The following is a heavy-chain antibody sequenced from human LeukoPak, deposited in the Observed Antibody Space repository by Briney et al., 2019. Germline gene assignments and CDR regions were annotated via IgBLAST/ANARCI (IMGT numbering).Heavy chain of an antibody. Sequence: SETLSLTCTVSGGSISSSSYYWGWIRQPPGKGPEWIGSIYYSGSTYYNPSLKSRVTISVDTSKNQFSLKLSSVTAADTAVYYCASLLWFGELSPVNWFDPWGQGTLVTVSS. V-gene: IGHV4-39*01. CDR1: GGSISSSSYY. CDR2: IYYSGST. CDR3: ASLLWFGELSPVNWFDP. D-gene: IGHD3-10*01. J-gene: IGHJ5*02.